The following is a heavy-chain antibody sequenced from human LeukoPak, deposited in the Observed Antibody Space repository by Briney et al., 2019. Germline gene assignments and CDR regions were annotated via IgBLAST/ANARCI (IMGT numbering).Heavy chain of an antibody. V-gene: IGHV4-59*01. Sequence: SETLSLTCTVSGGSISSYYWSWIRQPPGKGLEWIGYIYYTRSTHYNPPLKSRVTISVDTSKNQFSLKLSSVTAADTAVYYCARGGGGYSYGYFYFDYWGQGTLVTVSS. J-gene: IGHJ4*02. CDR3: ARGGGGYSYGYFYFDY. CDR2: IYYTRST. D-gene: IGHD5-18*01. CDR1: GGSISSYY.